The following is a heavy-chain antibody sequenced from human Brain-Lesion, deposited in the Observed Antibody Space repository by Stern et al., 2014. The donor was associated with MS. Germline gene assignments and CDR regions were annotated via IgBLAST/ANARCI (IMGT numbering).Heavy chain of an antibody. CDR2: IYHSGGT. J-gene: IGHJ3*02. Sequence: QVQLQESGPGLVKPSGTLSLTCAVSGGSISSSNWGSWVRQSPGKGLEWIGEIYHSGGTKDSPSFGSRVIISVDKSKNQFSLKLSYVTAADTAVYYCARKLPDLNAFDIWGQGTMVTVSS. CDR1: GGSISSSNW. D-gene: IGHD1-14*01. V-gene: IGHV4-4*02. CDR3: ARKLPDLNAFDI.